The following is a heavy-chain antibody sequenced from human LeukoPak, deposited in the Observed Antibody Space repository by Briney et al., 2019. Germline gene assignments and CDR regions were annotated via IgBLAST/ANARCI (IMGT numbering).Heavy chain of an antibody. D-gene: IGHD6-13*01. CDR1: GFTFDDYA. V-gene: IGHV3-9*01. J-gene: IGHJ4*02. CDR3: AKEGARLGIAVSGPFDY. Sequence: GGSLRLSCAASGFTFDDYAMHWVRQAPGKGLEWVSGISWNSSSIDYTDSVKGRFTISRDNAKNSLFLQMNSLRAEDTALYYCAKEGARLGIAVSGPFDYWGQGALVTVSS. CDR2: ISWNSSSI.